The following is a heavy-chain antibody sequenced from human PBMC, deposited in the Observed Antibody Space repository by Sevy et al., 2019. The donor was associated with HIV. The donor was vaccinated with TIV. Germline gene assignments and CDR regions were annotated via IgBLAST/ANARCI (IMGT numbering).Heavy chain of an antibody. V-gene: IGHV3-30*18. CDR2: ISYDGSNK. CDR3: AKIRTGGGSYRFDAFDI. J-gene: IGHJ3*02. CDR1: GFTFSSYG. D-gene: IGHD1-26*01. Sequence: GGSLRLSCAAPGFTFSSYGMHWVRQAPGKGLEWVAVISYDGSNKYYADSVKGRFTISRDNSKNTLYLQMNGLRAEDTAVYYCAKIRTGGGSYRFDAFDIWGQGTMVTVSS.